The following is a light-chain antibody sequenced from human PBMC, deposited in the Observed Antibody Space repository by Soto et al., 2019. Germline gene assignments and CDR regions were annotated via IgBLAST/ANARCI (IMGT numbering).Light chain of an antibody. CDR3: QQYSTHSWT. CDR2: KAS. V-gene: IGKV1-5*03. Sequence: DIQMTQSPSTLSPSAGDRVTITCRASQSISDWLAWYQQKPGKAPKLLIYKASSLQSGVSSRFSGSGSGTEFTLTINNLQPDDSATYFCQQYSTHSWTFGQGTKVDIK. J-gene: IGKJ1*01. CDR1: QSISDW.